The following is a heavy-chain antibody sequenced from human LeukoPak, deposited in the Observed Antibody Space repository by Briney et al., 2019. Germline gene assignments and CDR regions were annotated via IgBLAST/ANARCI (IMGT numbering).Heavy chain of an antibody. J-gene: IGHJ5*02. V-gene: IGHV5-51*01. Sequence: GESLKIPCKGSGYSFTSYWIGWVRQMPGKGLEGMGIIYPGDSDTRYSPSFQGQVTISADKSISTAYLQWSSLKASDTAMYYCARSAGLDCTNGVCYNMDGAWFDRWGQGTLVTVSS. CDR3: ARSAGLDCTNGVCYNMDGAWFDR. CDR1: GYSFTSYW. CDR2: IYPGDSDT. D-gene: IGHD2-8*01.